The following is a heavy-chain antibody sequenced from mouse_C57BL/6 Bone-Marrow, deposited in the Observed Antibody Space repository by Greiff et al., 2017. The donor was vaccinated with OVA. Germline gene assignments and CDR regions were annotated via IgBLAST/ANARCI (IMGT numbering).Heavy chain of an antibody. CDR1: GFTFSDYG. Sequence: EVKLMESGGGLVKPGGSLKLSCAASGFTFSDYGMHWVRQAPEKGLEWVAYISSGSSTIYYADTVKGRFTISRDNAKNTLFLQMTSLRSEDTAMYYCARRYGSSRPWFAYWGQGTLVTVSA. CDR3: ARRYGSSRPWFAY. CDR2: ISSGSSTI. V-gene: IGHV5-17*01. D-gene: IGHD1-1*01. J-gene: IGHJ3*01.